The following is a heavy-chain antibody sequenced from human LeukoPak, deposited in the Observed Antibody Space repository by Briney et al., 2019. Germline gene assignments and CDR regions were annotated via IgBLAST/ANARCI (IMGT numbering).Heavy chain of an antibody. V-gene: IGHV4-59*01. CDR3: ARDGSSGWYSHNWFDP. Sequence: PSETLSLTRTVSGGSISSYYWSWIRQPPGKGLEWIGYIYYSGSTNYNPSLKSRVTISVDTSKNQFSLKLSSVTAADTAVYYCARDGSSGWYSHNWFDPWGQGTLVTVSS. CDR1: GGSISSYY. J-gene: IGHJ5*02. D-gene: IGHD6-19*01. CDR2: IYYSGST.